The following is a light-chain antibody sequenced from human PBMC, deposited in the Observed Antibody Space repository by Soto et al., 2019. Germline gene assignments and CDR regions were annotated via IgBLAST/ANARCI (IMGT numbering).Light chain of an antibody. J-gene: IGLJ1*01. CDR1: SSDVGGYNY. V-gene: IGLV2-14*01. CDR2: EVS. Sequence: QSVLTQPASVSGSPGQSITISCTGTSSDVGGYNYVSWYQQHPGKAPKLMIYEVSNRPSGVSNRFSGSKSGNTASLTISGLQAEDEADYYCSSYTSRSPLDYVFGSGTKRTVL. CDR3: SSYTSRSPLDYV.